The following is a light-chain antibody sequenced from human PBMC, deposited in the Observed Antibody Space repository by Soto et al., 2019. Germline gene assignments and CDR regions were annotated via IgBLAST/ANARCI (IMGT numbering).Light chain of an antibody. Sequence: QPVLTQPPSASASLGASVKLTCTLSSGHNSYAIAWHQQQPEKGPRYLMKLHSDGSHSKGDGIHDRFSGSSSVAERYLTSSSLQSEDEADYYWQTWSTDIRVFGGGTKLTVL. J-gene: IGLJ3*02. CDR3: QTWSTDIRV. CDR1: SGHNSYA. CDR2: LHSDGSH. V-gene: IGLV4-69*01.